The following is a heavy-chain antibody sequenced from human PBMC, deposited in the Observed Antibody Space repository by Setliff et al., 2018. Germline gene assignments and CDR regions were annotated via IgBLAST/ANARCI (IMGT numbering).Heavy chain of an antibody. V-gene: IGHV3-21*01. D-gene: IGHD6-13*01. CDR2: ISSSSSYI. CDR1: GFTFSSYS. CDR3: ARDRDAGTPGRSWFDP. J-gene: IGHJ5*02. Sequence: GGSLRLSCAASGFTFSSYSMNWVRQAPGKGLEWVSSISSSSSYIYYADSVKDRFTISRDNAKNSLYLQMNSLRAEDTAVYYCARDRDAGTPGRSWFDPWGQGTLVTVSS.